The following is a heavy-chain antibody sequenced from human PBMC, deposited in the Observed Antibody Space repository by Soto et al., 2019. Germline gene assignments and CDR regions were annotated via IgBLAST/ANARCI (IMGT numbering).Heavy chain of an antibody. D-gene: IGHD6-19*01. CDR2: MNPNSGNT. V-gene: IGHV1-8*01. CDR1: GYTFTSYD. J-gene: IGHJ4*02. Sequence: ASVQVSCKASGYTFTSYDINWVRQATGQGLEWMGWMNPNSGNTGYAQKFQGRVTITRDTSASTAYMELSSLRSEDTAVYYCARDSSGWYEIDYWGQGTLVTVSS. CDR3: ARDSSGWYEIDY.